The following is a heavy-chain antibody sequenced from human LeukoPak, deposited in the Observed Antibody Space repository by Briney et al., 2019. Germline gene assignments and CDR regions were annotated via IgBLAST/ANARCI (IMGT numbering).Heavy chain of an antibody. CDR1: GFTFSSYG. D-gene: IGHD2-15*01. CDR3: ARGLPYYYYYMDV. CDR2: IYSGGST. J-gene: IGHJ6*03. Sequence: GGSLRLSCAASGFTFSSYGMFWVRQAPGKGLEWVSVIYSGGSTYYADSVKGRFTISRDNSKNTLYLQMNSLRAEDTAVYYCARGLPYYYYYMDVWGKGTTVTVSS. V-gene: IGHV3-53*01.